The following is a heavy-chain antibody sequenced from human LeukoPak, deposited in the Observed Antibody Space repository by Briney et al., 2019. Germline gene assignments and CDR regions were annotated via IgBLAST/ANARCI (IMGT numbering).Heavy chain of an antibody. CDR1: GFTFSSYG. CDR3: AKDLKITMIVVVTIKKPTGIDY. V-gene: IGHV3-30*02. CDR2: IRYDGSNK. J-gene: IGHJ4*02. D-gene: IGHD3-22*01. Sequence: PGGSLRLSCAASGFTFSSYGMHWVRQAPGKGLEWVAFIRYDGSNKYYADSVKGRFTISRDNSKNTLYLQMNSLRAEDTAVYYCAKDLKITMIVVVTIKKPTGIDYWGQGTLVTVSS.